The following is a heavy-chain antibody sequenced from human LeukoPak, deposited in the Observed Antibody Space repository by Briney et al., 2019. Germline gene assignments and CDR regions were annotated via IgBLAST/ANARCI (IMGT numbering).Heavy chain of an antibody. CDR2: IRYDGSNK. V-gene: IGHV3-30*02. D-gene: IGHD5-18*01. J-gene: IGHJ4*02. Sequence: GGSLRLSCTTSGFNFRAYWMGWVRQAPGKGLEWVAFIRYDGSNKYYADSVKGRFTISRDNSKNTLYLQMNSLRAEDTAVYYCAKDRGAMADYWGQGTLVTVSS. CDR3: AKDRGAMADY. CDR1: GFNFRAYW.